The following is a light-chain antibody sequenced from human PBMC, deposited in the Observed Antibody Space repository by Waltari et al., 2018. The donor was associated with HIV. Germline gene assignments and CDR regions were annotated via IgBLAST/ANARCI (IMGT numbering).Light chain of an antibody. CDR2: MNT. V-gene: IGLV1-47*01. CDR1: KSNIGSNY. CDR3: AAWDASLSAWV. Sequence: QSVLTQPPSASGTHGQRVTIACSGSKSNIGSNYVNWYQQLPGTAPKPLMYMNTQRPSGVPDRFSGSKSGTSASLAISGLRSDDEADYYCAAWDASLSAWVFGGGTKLTVL. J-gene: IGLJ3*02.